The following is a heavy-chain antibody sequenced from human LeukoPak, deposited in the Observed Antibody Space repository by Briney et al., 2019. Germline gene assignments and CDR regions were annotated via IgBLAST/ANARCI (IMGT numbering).Heavy chain of an antibody. Sequence: TGGSLRLSCAASGFTFSIYSMNWVRQAPGKGLEWVSYISSSSATIYYADSVKGRFTISRDNAKNSLYLQMNSLRAEDTAVYYCARDRTTTYYDFTPDVWGKGTTVTVSS. CDR2: ISSSSATI. CDR1: GFTFSIYS. V-gene: IGHV3-48*04. CDR3: ARDRTTTYYDFTPDV. J-gene: IGHJ6*04. D-gene: IGHD3/OR15-3a*01.